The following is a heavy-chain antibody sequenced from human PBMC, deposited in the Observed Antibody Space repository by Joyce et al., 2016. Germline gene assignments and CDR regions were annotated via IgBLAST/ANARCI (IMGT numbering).Heavy chain of an antibody. D-gene: IGHD2-15*01. CDR3: ARPRYCSGGSCLNWFDP. CDR2: IDPSDSYT. J-gene: IGHJ5*02. V-gene: IGHV5-10-1*01. Sequence: EVQLVQSGAEVKKPGESLRISCKGSGYSFTSYWINWVRQMPGKGLEWMGRIDPSDSYTNYSPSFQGHVTISADKSISTAYLQWSSLKASDTVMYYCARPRYCSGGSCLNWFDPWGQGTLVTVSS. CDR1: GYSFTSYW.